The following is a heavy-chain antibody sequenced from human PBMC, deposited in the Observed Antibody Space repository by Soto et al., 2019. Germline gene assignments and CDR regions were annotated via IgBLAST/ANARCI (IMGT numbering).Heavy chain of an antibody. J-gene: IGHJ6*04. CDR2: INHSGST. Sequence: SETLSLTCAVSGGSFSGYYWSWIRQPPGKGLEWIGEINHSGSTNYNPSLKSRVTISIDTSKNQFSLQLSSVPAADTAVYYCARGRSSSWAPAKMGVRGKGTTVTVSS. CDR3: ARGRSSSWAPAKMGV. D-gene: IGHD6-13*01. CDR1: GGSFSGYY. V-gene: IGHV4-34*01.